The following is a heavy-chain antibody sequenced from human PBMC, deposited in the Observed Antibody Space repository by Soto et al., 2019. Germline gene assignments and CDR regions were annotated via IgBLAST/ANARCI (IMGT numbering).Heavy chain of an antibody. Sequence: SETLSLTCAVSGGSFSRYYWSWIRHPPGMWLEWIGEINHSGSTNYNPSLKSRVTISVDTSKNQFSLKLSSVTAADTAVYYCVRGRAAAKLWPEAKYYYYYGMDVWGQGTTVTVSS. CDR3: VRGRAAAKLWPEAKYYYYYGMDV. J-gene: IGHJ6*02. CDR2: INHSGST. CDR1: GGSFSRYY. V-gene: IGHV4-34*01. D-gene: IGHD6-13*01.